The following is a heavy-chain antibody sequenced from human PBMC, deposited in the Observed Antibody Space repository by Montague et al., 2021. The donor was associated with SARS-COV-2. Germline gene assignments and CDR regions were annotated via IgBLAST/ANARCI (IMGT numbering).Heavy chain of an antibody. Sequence: SETLSLTCTVSGGSISSSSYYWGWIRQPPGKGLEWIGSIYYSGSTYYXXXLKSRVTTSVDTSKNQFSLKLSSVTAADTAVYYCAREGGWLSRGSYYFDYWGQGTLVTVSS. CDR1: GGSISSSSYY. V-gene: IGHV4-39*07. J-gene: IGHJ4*02. D-gene: IGHD3-22*01. CDR3: AREGGWLSRGSYYFDY. CDR2: IYYSGST.